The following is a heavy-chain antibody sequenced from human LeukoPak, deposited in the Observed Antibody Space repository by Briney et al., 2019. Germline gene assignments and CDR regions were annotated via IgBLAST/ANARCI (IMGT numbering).Heavy chain of an antibody. CDR3: ARGPVRDYSNY. D-gene: IGHD4-11*01. V-gene: IGHV4-31*03. CDR1: GVSISSGGYY. CDR2: IYYSGST. J-gene: IGHJ4*02. Sequence: SETLSLTCTVSGVSISSGGYYWSWIRQHPGKGLVWFGYIYYSGSTYYNPSLKSRLTISLDTSSNQFSLKLNSVTAADTAVYYCARGPVRDYSNYWGQGTLVTVSS.